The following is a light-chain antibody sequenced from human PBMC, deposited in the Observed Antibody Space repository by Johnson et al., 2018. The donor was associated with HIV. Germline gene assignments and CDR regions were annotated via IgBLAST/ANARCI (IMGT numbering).Light chain of an antibody. CDR1: SSNIGNNY. V-gene: IGLV1-51*02. Sequence: QLVLTQPPSVSAAPGQKVTISCSGSSSNIGNNYVSWYQQLPGTAPKLLIYENNKRPSWIPARFSGSKSGTSATLGITGLQTGDEADYYCGTWDSSLSAAVFGTGTKVTVL. J-gene: IGLJ1*01. CDR2: ENN. CDR3: GTWDSSLSAAV.